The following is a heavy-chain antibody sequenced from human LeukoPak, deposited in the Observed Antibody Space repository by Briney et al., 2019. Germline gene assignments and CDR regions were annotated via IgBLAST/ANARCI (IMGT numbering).Heavy chain of an antibody. Sequence: GASVKVSCKASGYTFTNYYMHWVRQAPGQGLEWMGIINPSGGSTIFAQKFQGRVTMTRDTSTSTDYMELNSLRSEDTAVYYCARDGGSFSADYWGQGALVSVSS. CDR3: ARDGGSFSADY. CDR2: INPSGGST. CDR1: GYTFTNYY. D-gene: IGHD1-26*01. J-gene: IGHJ4*02. V-gene: IGHV1-46*01.